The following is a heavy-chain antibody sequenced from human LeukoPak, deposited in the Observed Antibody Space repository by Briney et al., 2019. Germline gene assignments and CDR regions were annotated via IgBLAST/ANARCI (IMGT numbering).Heavy chain of an antibody. V-gene: IGHV4-59*11. CDR1: GGSISSHY. CDR2: IYYSGST. D-gene: IGHD3-3*01. Sequence: IPSETLSLTCTVSGGSISSHYWSWLRQPPGKGLEWIGYIYYSGSTNYNPSLKSRVTISVDTSKNQFSLKLSSVTAADTAVYYCARATYDFWSGYYYYYYYYMDVWGKGTTVTVSS. J-gene: IGHJ6*03. CDR3: ARATYDFWSGYYYYYYYYMDV.